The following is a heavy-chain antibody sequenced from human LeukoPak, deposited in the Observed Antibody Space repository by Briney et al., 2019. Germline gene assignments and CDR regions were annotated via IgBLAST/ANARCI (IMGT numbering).Heavy chain of an antibody. J-gene: IGHJ3*02. CDR2: FGTRSTSI. D-gene: IGHD6-19*01. Sequence: PGGSLRLSCAASGFTFSTYAMNWVRQAPGKGLEWVSSFGTRSTSIYYAHSVTGRFIISRDNAKNSLYLQMNSLRAEDTAVYYCAREEYSSGRAGTFYTWGQGTMVTVSS. CDR3: AREEYSSGRAGTFYT. V-gene: IGHV3-21*01. CDR1: GFTFSTYA.